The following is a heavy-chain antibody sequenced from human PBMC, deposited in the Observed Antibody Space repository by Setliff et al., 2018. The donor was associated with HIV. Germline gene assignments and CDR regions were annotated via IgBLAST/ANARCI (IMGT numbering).Heavy chain of an antibody. CDR3: ANYFRGSARYYFEY. CDR1: GFTFNTYA. J-gene: IGHJ4*02. D-gene: IGHD3-16*02. V-gene: IGHV3-23*03. Sequence: PGESLKISCAASGFTFNTYAMVWVRQAPGKGLEWVSAISIGGVNLYYADSVKGRFSVSRDDSKNTLYLQMNSLRAEDTAVYYCANYFRGSARYYFEYWGQGTPVTVSS. CDR2: ISIGGVNL.